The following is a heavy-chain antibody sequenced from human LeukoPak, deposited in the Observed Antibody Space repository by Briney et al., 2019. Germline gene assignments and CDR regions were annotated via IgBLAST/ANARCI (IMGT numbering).Heavy chain of an antibody. J-gene: IGHJ4*02. CDR2: INHSGST. Sequence: SETLSLTCTVSGGSISSYYWSWIRQPPGKGLEWIGEINHSGSTNYNPSLKSRVTISVDTSKNQFSLKLSSVTAADTAVYYCARRYYDFWSGSRGRPFDYWGQGTLVTVSS. D-gene: IGHD3-3*01. CDR3: ARRYYDFWSGSRGRPFDY. V-gene: IGHV4-34*01. CDR1: GGSISSYY.